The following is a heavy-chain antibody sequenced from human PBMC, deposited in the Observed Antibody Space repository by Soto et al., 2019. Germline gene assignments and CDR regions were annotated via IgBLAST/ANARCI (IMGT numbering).Heavy chain of an antibody. CDR1: GFTFSSYA. Sequence: QVQLVESGGGVVQPGRSLRLSCAASGFTFSSYAMHWVRHAPGKGLEWVAVISDDGSNKYYAASVKGRFTISRDNSKNTLYLQMNSLRAEDTAVYYCATYQDYYDWGYFDYWGQGTLVTVSS. CDR3: ATYQDYYDWGYFDY. D-gene: IGHD3-22*01. J-gene: IGHJ4*02. V-gene: IGHV3-30-3*01. CDR2: ISDDGSNK.